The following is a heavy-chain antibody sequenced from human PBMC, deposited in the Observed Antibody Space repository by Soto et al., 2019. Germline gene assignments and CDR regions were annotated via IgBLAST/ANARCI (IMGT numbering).Heavy chain of an antibody. D-gene: IGHD1-7*01. Sequence: QITLKESGPTLVKPTQTLTLTCTFSGFSLSTSGVGVGWIRQPPGKALEWLALIYWDDDKRYSPSLKSRLTSTKDPSQNQVVLTMTNMDPVDTATYYCAHRLKCLRELELRSPFDFWGQGSLVTVSS. V-gene: IGHV2-5*02. CDR3: AHRLKCLRELELRSPFDF. J-gene: IGHJ4*02. CDR2: IYWDDDK. CDR1: GFSLSTSGVG.